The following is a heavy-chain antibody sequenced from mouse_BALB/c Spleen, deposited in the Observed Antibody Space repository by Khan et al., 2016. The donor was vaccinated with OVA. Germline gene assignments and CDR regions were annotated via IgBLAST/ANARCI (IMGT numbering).Heavy chain of an antibody. D-gene: IGHD1-1*01. V-gene: IGHV1S136*01. J-gene: IGHJ3*01. Sequence: VQLKQSGPELVKPGASVKMSCKASGYTFTSYVMHWVKQKPGLGLEWIGYIYPFNDDTKYNEKFRGKATLTTDKSSSTAYMELASLTSEDSAVNYCAPVGTYYVSYAYWGQGTLVTVSA. CDR1: GYTFTSYV. CDR3: APVGTYYVSYAY. CDR2: IYPFNDDT.